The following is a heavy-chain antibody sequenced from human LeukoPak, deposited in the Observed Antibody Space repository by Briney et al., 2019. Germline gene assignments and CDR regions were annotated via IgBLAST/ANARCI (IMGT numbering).Heavy chain of an antibody. V-gene: IGHV3-30*04. CDR2: ISYDGSNK. CDR3: ARAAPKEQLGLLNWFDP. Sequence: GRSLRLSCAASGFTFSSYAMHWVRQAPGKGLEWVAVISYDGSNKYYADSVKGRFTISRDSSKNTLYLQMNSLRAEDTAVYYCARAAPKEQLGLLNWFDPWGQGTLVTVSS. CDR1: GFTFSSYA. J-gene: IGHJ5*02. D-gene: IGHD6-13*01.